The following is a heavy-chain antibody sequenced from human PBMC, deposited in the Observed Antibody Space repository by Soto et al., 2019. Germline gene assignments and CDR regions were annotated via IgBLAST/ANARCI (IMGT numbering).Heavy chain of an antibody. D-gene: IGHD2-15*01. CDR3: ARDQGYCSGGSCYSDDAFDI. Sequence: GWSLRLSCAASGFTVCSYGIGWVCQDQGKGLEWVANIKQDGSEKYYVDSVKGRFTISRDNAKNSLYLQMNSLRAEDTAVYYCARDQGYCSGGSCYSDDAFDIWSQGTMVTVSS. V-gene: IGHV3-7*01. J-gene: IGHJ3*02. CDR2: IKQDGSEK. CDR1: GFTVCSYG.